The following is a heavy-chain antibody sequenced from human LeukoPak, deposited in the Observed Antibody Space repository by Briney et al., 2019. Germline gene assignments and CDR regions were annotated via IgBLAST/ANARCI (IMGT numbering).Heavy chain of an antibody. V-gene: IGHV1-2*02. CDR2: INPNSGGT. J-gene: IGHJ6*03. Sequence: ASVKVSCKASGYTFTGYYMHWVRQAPGQGLEWMGWINPNSGGTNYAQKFQGRVTMTRDTSISTAYMELSRLRSDDTAVYYCARDFQLGIFYYYYYYMDVWGKGTTVTISS. CDR1: GYTFTGYY. D-gene: IGHD7-27*01. CDR3: ARDFQLGIFYYYYYYMDV.